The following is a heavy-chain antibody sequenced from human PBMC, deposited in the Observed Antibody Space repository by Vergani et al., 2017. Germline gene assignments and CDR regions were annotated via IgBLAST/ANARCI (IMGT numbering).Heavy chain of an antibody. CDR2: ISAYNGNT. V-gene: IGHV1-18*01. CDR1: GYTSTSYG. J-gene: IGHJ4*02. CDR3: ARVSYYDSSGYYWVTPFDY. D-gene: IGHD3-22*01. Sequence: QVQLVQSGAEVKKPGASVKVSCKASGYTSTSYGISWVRQAPGQGLEWMGWISAYNGNTNYAQKLQGRVTMTTDTSTSTAYMELRSLRSDDTAVYYCARVSYYDSSGYYWVTPFDYWGQGTLVTVSS.